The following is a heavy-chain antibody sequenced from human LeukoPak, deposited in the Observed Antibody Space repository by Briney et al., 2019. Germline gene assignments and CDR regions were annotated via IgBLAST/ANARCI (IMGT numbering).Heavy chain of an antibody. Sequence: SQTLSLTCAISGDSVSSNSATWTWIRQSPSRGLEWLGRTYYRSKWYNDYAVSVESRIVINPDTSKNQFSLQLNSVTPEDTAVYYCARGSSSNSWYFDYWGQGTLVTVSS. CDR2: TYYRSKWYN. J-gene: IGHJ4*02. V-gene: IGHV6-1*01. D-gene: IGHD6-13*01. CDR1: GDSVSSNSAT. CDR3: ARGSSSNSWYFDY.